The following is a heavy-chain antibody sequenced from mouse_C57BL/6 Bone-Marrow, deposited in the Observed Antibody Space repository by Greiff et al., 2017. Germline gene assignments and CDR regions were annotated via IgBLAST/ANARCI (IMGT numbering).Heavy chain of an antibody. CDR3: AKEDDGAWFAY. V-gene: IGHV2-5*01. Sequence: QVQLKESGPGLVQPSQSLSITCTVSGFSLTSYGVHWVRQSPGKGLEWLGVIWRGGSTDYNAAFMSSLSITKDNAKSHVLLQLNSLQTEDTATYYCAKEDDGAWFAYWGQGTLVTVSA. CDR1: GFSLTSYG. CDR2: IWRGGST. D-gene: IGHD2-12*01. J-gene: IGHJ3*01.